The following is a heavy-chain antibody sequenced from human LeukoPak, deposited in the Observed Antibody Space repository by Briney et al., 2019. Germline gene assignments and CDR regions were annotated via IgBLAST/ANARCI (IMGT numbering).Heavy chain of an antibody. CDR3: AKDYFGSLEY. CDR2: IKSDGGT. Sequence: RGSHRLSCAASGFAFSVSWMHWVRQAPGKGLVWVSVIKSDGGTAYADSVKGRFTISRDNAKNTVYLQMNSLRDEDTAVYYCAKDYFGSLEYWGQGIPVSASS. V-gene: IGHV3-74*03. CDR1: GFAFSVSW. D-gene: IGHD2/OR15-2a*01. J-gene: IGHJ4*02.